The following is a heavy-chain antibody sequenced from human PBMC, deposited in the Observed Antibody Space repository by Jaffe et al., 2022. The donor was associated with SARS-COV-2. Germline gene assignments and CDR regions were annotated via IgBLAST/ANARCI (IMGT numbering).Heavy chain of an antibody. CDR3: ATDSAPDFWGGFSADS. Sequence: QVQLVESGGGVVQPGRSLRLSCAASGFTFSNYGMHWVRQAPGKGLEWVTTISYDGSNKYYADSVRGRFTISRDNSKHTLNLQMNSLRADDTAVYYCATDSAPDFWGGFSADSWGQGTLVTVSS. J-gene: IGHJ4*02. CDR2: ISYDGSNK. V-gene: IGHV3-30*03. CDR1: GFTFSNYG. D-gene: IGHD3-3*01.